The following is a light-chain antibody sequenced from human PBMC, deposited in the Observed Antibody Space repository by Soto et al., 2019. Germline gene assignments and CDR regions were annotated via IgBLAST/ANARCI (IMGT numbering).Light chain of an antibody. Sequence: DIQMTQSPSTLSASVGDRVTITCRASQSISSWLAWYQQKLGKAPKLLIYKASTLKSGVPSRFSGSGSGTEFTLTISSLQPEDFATYYCQQSYSTPPITFGQGTRLEIK. V-gene: IGKV1-5*03. CDR3: QQSYSTPPIT. CDR1: QSISSW. CDR2: KAS. J-gene: IGKJ5*01.